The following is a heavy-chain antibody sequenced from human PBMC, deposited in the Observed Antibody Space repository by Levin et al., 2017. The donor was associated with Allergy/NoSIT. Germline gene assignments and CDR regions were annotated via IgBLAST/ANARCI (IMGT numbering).Heavy chain of an antibody. D-gene: IGHD3-16*01. CDR1: GASISNSSYY. CDR2: LDYGGST. J-gene: IGHJ4*02. V-gene: IGHV4-39*01. CDR3: ARHGNWGSDY. Sequence: SQTLSLTCTVSGASISNSSYYWGWIRQPPGKGLEWIGNLDYGGSTYYNPSLKSRVTISVDTSKKQFSLKLSSVTAADTAVYYCARHGNWGSDYWGQGTLVTVSS.